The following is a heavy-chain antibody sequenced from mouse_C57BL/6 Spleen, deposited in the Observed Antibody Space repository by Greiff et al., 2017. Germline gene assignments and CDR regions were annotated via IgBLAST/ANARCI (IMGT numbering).Heavy chain of an antibody. CDR3: ARALTGTFDY. Sequence: EVQVVESGGGLVKPGGSLKLSCAASGFTFSDYGMHWVRQAPEKGLEWVAYISSGSSTIYYADTVKGRFTISRDNAKNTLFLQMTSLRSEDTAMXYWARALTGTFDYWGQGTTLTVSS. D-gene: IGHD4-1*01. J-gene: IGHJ2*01. V-gene: IGHV5-17*01. CDR2: ISSGSSTI. CDR1: GFTFSDYG.